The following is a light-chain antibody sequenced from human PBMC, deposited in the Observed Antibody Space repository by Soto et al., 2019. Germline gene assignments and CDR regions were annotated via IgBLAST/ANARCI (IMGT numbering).Light chain of an antibody. V-gene: IGLV2-14*03. CDR2: DVN. Sequence: QSALTQPASVSGSPGQSITISCTGTSSDVDDYKYVSWYQQHPGKAPKLIIYDVNYRPSGVSNRFSGSKSGNTASLTISGLQTEDEADYHCSSYTSSSTYVYGTGTKLTVL. CDR3: SSYTSSSTYV. J-gene: IGLJ1*01. CDR1: SSDVDDYKY.